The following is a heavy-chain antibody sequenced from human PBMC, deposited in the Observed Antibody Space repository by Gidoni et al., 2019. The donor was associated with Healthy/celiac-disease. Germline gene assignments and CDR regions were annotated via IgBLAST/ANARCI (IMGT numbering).Heavy chain of an antibody. CDR3: ARVKTSFYGDYEFDY. Sequence: QLQLQESGSGLVTPSQTLSLTCAVSGGSISSGGYSWSCIRQPPGKGLEWIGYIYHSGSTYYNPSLKSRVTISVDRSKNQFSLKLSSVTAADTAVYYCARVKTSFYGDYEFDYWGQGTLVTVSS. J-gene: IGHJ4*02. D-gene: IGHD4-17*01. CDR2: IYHSGST. V-gene: IGHV4-30-2*01. CDR1: GGSISSGGYS.